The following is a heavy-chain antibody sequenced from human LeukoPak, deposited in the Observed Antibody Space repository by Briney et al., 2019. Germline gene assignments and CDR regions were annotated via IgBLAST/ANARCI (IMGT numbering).Heavy chain of an antibody. CDR3: AKGGITTGVGYDFWSGYYHHDAFDI. Sequence: AGSLRLSCAASGFTFSSYAMSWVRQAPGKGLEWVSAISGSGGSTYYADSAKGRFTISRDNSKNTLYLQMNSLRAEDTAVYYCAKGGITTGVGYDFWSGYYHHDAFDIWGQGTMVTVSS. J-gene: IGHJ3*02. CDR2: ISGSGGST. V-gene: IGHV3-23*01. D-gene: IGHD3-3*01. CDR1: GFTFSSYA.